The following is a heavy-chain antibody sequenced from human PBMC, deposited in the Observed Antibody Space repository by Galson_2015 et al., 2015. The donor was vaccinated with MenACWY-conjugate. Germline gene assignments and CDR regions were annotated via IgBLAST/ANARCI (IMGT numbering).Heavy chain of an antibody. CDR1: GFTFGTYG. D-gene: IGHD3-3*01. V-gene: IGHV3-33*08. Sequence: LRLSCAASGFTFGTYGIPWVRQAPAKGLEWVALIWDDGSYKYYADSVKGRFTISRDNSKNTLYLQMNSLRAEDTAVYYCARVFDTWYMDVWGKGTTVTVSS. J-gene: IGHJ6*03. CDR2: IWDDGSYK. CDR3: ARVFDTWYMDV.